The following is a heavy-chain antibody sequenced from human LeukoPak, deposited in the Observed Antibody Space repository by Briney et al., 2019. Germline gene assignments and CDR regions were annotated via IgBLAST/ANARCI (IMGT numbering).Heavy chain of an antibody. CDR3: AKDLPGGGLDY. CDR1: GGSISSSNW. Sequence: SETLSLTCAVSGGSISSSNWWSWVRQPPGLGLEWIGDVYHTGSTNYNPSLKSRATLSVDKSKNQFSLKLTSVTAADTAMYYCAKDLPGGGLDYWGQGTLVTVSS. D-gene: IGHD3/OR15-3a*01. V-gene: IGHV4-4*02. J-gene: IGHJ4*02. CDR2: VYHTGST.